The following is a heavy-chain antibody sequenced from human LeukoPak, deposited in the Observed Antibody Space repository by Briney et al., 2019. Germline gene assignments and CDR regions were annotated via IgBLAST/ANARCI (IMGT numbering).Heavy chain of an antibody. J-gene: IGHJ4*02. Sequence: GASVKVSCKASGYTFTGYYMHWVRQAPGQGLEWMGWINPNSGGTNYAQKFQGRVTMTRDTSISTAYMELSRLRSDDTAVYYCARSGGVVGATRTLVFYWGQGTLVTVSS. D-gene: IGHD1-26*01. V-gene: IGHV1-2*02. CDR3: ARSGGVVGATRTLVFY. CDR1: GYTFTGYY. CDR2: INPNSGGT.